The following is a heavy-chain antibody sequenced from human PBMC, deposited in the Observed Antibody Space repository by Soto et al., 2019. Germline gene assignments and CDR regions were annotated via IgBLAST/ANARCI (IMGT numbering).Heavy chain of an antibody. V-gene: IGHV4-34*01. CDR2: INHSGST. D-gene: IGHD3-10*01. CDR3: ARTTAFASGTYPPAHFDY. Sequence: QVQLQQWGAGLLKPSATLSLTCAVYGGSFSGYYWSWIRQSPGKGLEWIGEINHSGSTNYSPSLMGRVTISVDTSKNQVSLKLSSVTAADTAVYYCARTTAFASGTYPPAHFDYWGQGTRVTVSS. CDR1: GGSFSGYY. J-gene: IGHJ4*02.